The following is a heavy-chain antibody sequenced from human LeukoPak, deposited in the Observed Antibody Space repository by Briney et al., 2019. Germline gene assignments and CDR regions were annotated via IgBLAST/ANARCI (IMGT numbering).Heavy chain of an antibody. CDR3: ARGSYHDFWSAPYYYYYYMDV. Sequence: GASVKVSCKASGYTFTSYGISWVRQAPGQGLEWMGWISAYNGNTNYAQKLQGRVTMTTDTSTSTAYMELRSLRSDDTAVYYCARGSYHDFWSAPYYYYYYMDVWGKGTTVTVSS. CDR1: GYTFTSYG. CDR2: ISAYNGNT. V-gene: IGHV1-18*01. J-gene: IGHJ6*03. D-gene: IGHD3-3*01.